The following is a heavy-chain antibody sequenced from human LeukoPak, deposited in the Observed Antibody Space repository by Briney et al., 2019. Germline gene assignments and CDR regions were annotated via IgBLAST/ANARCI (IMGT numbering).Heavy chain of an antibody. CDR3: AKPSIMVTSPFDY. D-gene: IGHD3-16*01. V-gene: IGHV3-23*01. CDR2: ISGSGGST. J-gene: IGHJ4*02. CDR1: GFTFSSYA. Sequence: GGSLRLSCSASGFTFSSYAMSWVRQAPGKGLEWVSAISGSGGSTYYADSVKGRFTISRDNSKNTLYLQMNSLRAEDTAVYYCAKPSIMVTSPFDYWGQGTLVTVSS.